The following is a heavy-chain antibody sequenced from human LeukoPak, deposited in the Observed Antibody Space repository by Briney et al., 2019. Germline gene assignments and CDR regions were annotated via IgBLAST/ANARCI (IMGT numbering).Heavy chain of an antibody. V-gene: IGHV4-30-2*01. Sequence: PSETLSLTCAVSGGSISSGGYSWSWIRQPPGKGLEWIGYIYHSGSTYYNPSLKSRVTISVDTSKNQFSLKLSSVTAADTAVYYCARDLRPHYSSSWYLTPPSYYGMDVWGQGTTVTVSS. D-gene: IGHD6-13*01. CDR2: IYHSGST. J-gene: IGHJ6*02. CDR1: GGSISSGGYS. CDR3: ARDLRPHYSSSWYLTPPSYYGMDV.